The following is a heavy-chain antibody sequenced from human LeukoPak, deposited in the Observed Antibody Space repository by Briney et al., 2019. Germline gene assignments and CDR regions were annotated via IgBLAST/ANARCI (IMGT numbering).Heavy chain of an antibody. CDR3: ARVVAGTRNFDY. D-gene: IGHD6-19*01. CDR2: IYYSGST. CDR1: GGSFSGYY. Sequence: SETLSLTCAVYGGSFSGYYWSWIRQPPGKGLEWIGYIYYSGSTNYNPSLKSRVTISVDTSKNQFSLKLSSVTAADTAVYYCARVVAGTRNFDYWGQGTLVTVSS. V-gene: IGHV4-59*01. J-gene: IGHJ4*02.